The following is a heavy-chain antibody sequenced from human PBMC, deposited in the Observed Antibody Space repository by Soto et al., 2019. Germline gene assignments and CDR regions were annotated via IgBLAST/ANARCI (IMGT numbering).Heavy chain of an antibody. CDR1: GLTVSSSY. CDR2: IYGDDTT. J-gene: IGHJ4*02. D-gene: IGHD2-15*01. CDR3: SSGSLCPGTSSYPLDY. V-gene: IGHV3-66*01. Sequence: EVQLVESGGGLVQPGGSLRLSCGASGLTVSSSYMSWVRQAPGKGLECVSVIYGDDTTYYADSVKGRFTISRDNSKNKLYFQMNSLTAEDTAVYYCSSGSLCPGTSSYPLDYWGQGTLVTVSS.